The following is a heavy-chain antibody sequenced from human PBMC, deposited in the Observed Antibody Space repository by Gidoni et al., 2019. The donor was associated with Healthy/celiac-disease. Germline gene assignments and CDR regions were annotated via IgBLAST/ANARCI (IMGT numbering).Heavy chain of an antibody. V-gene: IGHV3-30*03. D-gene: IGHD6-19*01. CDR1: GFTFSSYG. CDR2: ISYDGSNK. Sequence: VQLVESGGGVAQPGRSLRTSCAASGFTFSSYGMHWVRQAPGKGLEWVAVISYDGSNKYYADSVKGRFTISRDNSKNTLYLQMNSLRAEDTAVYYCAGQWLVPYYYYGMDVWGQGPTVTVSS. J-gene: IGHJ6*02. CDR3: AGQWLVPYYYYGMDV.